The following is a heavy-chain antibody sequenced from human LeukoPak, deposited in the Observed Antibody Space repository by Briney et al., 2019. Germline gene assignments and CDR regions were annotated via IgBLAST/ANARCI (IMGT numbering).Heavy chain of an antibody. CDR1: GYTFNSYG. D-gene: IGHD1-26*01. J-gene: IGHJ4*02. V-gene: IGHV1-18*01. CDR3: ARVPVGRIDY. Sequence: SVKVSCKASGYTFNSYGITWVRQAPGQGREWMGWISTYNGNTNYAQKLQDRVTMTTDTSTSTAYMELRSLRSDDTAMYYCARVPVGRIDYWGQGTLVTVSS. CDR2: ISTYNGNT.